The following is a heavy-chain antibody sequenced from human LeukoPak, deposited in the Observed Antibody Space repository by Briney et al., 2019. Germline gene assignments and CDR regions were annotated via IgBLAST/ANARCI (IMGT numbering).Heavy chain of an antibody. D-gene: IGHD6-13*01. J-gene: IGHJ3*02. CDR1: GGSFSNY. CDR3: ARVTAAGGTDDAFDI. CDR2: IIRRGST. Sequence: SETLSLTCAVYGGSFSNYWSWIRQPPGKGLEWIGEIIRRGSTNYNPSLKSRVTISVDTSKNQFSLNLNSLTAADTAVCYCARVTAAGGTDDAFDIWGEGKTVSVSP. V-gene: IGHV4-34*12.